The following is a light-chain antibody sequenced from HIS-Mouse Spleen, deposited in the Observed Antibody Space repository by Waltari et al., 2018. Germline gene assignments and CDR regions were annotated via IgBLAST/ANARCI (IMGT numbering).Light chain of an antibody. CDR2: WAS. Sequence: DIVMTQSPDSLAVSLGERATINCKSSQSVLYSSNNKNYLAWYQQKPGHLPKLLIYWASTRESGVPDRFSGSGSGTDFTLTISSLQAEDVAVYYCQQYYSTPYTFGQGTKLEIK. V-gene: IGKV4-1*01. J-gene: IGKJ2*01. CDR3: QQYYSTPYT. CDR1: QSVLYSSNNKNY.